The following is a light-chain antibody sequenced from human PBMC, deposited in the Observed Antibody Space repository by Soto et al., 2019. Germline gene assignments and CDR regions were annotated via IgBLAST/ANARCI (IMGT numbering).Light chain of an antibody. Sequence: QSVLTQPRSVSGSPGQSVTISCTGTSSDVGSYNYVSWYQQHPGKAPKLMIYDVSKRPSGVPDRFSGSKSGNTASLTISGLQAEDGADYYCCSYAGSYTVVFGGGTKLTVL. CDR1: SSDVGSYNY. V-gene: IGLV2-11*01. CDR3: CSYAGSYTVV. CDR2: DVS. J-gene: IGLJ2*01.